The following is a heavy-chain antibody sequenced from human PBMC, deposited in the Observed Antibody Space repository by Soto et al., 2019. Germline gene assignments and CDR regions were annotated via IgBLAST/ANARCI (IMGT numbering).Heavy chain of an antibody. CDR3: ARRGYNSGWYDY. J-gene: IGHJ4*02. D-gene: IGHD6-19*01. CDR2: INNDGSST. Sequence: EVQLVESGGGLVQPGGSLRLSCAASGFTFSSYWMHWVRQAPGKGLVWVSRINNDGSSTTYADSVKGRFTISRDNAKNTMYLQMNSLRAEDTAVYYCARRGYNSGWYDYWGQGTLVTVSS. V-gene: IGHV3-74*01. CDR1: GFTFSSYW.